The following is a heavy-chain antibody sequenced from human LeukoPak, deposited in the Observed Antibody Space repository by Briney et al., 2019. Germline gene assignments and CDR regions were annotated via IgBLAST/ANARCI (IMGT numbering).Heavy chain of an antibody. CDR2: IHPDGSGT. CDR1: GFTFSNYW. D-gene: IGHD2-8*01. J-gene: IGHJ5*02. Sequence: GGSLRLSCAASGFTFSNYWMHWVRQTPGKGLVCVSRIHPDGSGTDYADPVKGRFTISRDNAKNTLFLQMNSLRPADTAVYYCARDQLYCSDGTCSAHNWFDPWGQGTLVTVSS. CDR3: ARDQLYCSDGTCSAHNWFDP. V-gene: IGHV3-74*01.